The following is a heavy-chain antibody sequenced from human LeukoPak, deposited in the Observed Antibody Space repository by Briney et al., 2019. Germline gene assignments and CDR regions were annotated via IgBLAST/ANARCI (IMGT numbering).Heavy chain of an antibody. CDR3: ARDFSGYLDY. D-gene: IGHD5-12*01. Sequence: GGSLRLSCAASGFTFSSYSMNWVRRAPGKGLEWVSYISSSSTIYYADSVKGRFTISRDNAKNSLYLQMNSLRAEDTAVYYCARDFSGYLDYWGQGTLVTVSS. CDR2: ISSSSTI. V-gene: IGHV3-48*01. CDR1: GFTFSSYS. J-gene: IGHJ4*02.